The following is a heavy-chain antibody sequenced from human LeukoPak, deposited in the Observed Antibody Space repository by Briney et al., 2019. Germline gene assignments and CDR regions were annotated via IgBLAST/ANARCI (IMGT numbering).Heavy chain of an antibody. Sequence: PSETLSLTCSLSIGSLSIFYWSCIPHPPGKGLVWIGYIYNSGSTNYNPSLKSRVTISLDTSKNQFSLRLTSVTAADTAVYYCARSQLRSNLDPWGQGTLVTVSS. J-gene: IGHJ5*02. CDR1: IGSLSIFY. D-gene: IGHD3-3*01. CDR2: IYNSGST. CDR3: ARSQLRSNLDP. V-gene: IGHV4-59*01.